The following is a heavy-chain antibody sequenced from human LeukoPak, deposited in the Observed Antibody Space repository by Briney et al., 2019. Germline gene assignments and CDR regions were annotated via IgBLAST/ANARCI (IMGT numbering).Heavy chain of an antibody. D-gene: IGHD2-21*01. Sequence: SETLSLTCTVSGGSISSGDYYWSWIRQPPGKGLEWIGYIYYSGSTYYNPSLKSRVTISVDTSKNQFSLKLSSVTAADTAVYYCAREALVVVIAEGGWFDPWGQGTLVTVSS. J-gene: IGHJ5*02. CDR3: AREALVVVIAEGGWFDP. CDR1: GGSISSGDYY. CDR2: IYYSGST. V-gene: IGHV4-30-4*08.